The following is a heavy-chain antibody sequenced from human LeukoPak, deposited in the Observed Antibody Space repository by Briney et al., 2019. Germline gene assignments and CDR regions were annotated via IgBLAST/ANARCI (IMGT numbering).Heavy chain of an antibody. CDR1: GGSINSYY. CDR3: ARHGSTYALRN. V-gene: IGHV4-59*08. D-gene: IGHD2-2*01. J-gene: IGHJ4*02. Sequence: SETLSLTCTVSGGSINSYYWSWIRQPPRKGPEWIGYIYYSGSTNYNPSLKSRVTISVDTSKNQFSLKLSSVTAADTAVYYCARHGSTYALRNWGQGTLVTVSS. CDR2: IYYSGST.